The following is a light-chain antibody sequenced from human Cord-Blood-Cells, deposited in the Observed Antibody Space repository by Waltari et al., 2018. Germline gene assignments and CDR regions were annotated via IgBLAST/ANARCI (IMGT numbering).Light chain of an antibody. CDR3: QQSYSTFWT. V-gene: IGKV1-39*01. Sequence: DIQMTQSPSSLSASVGDRVTITCRASQSISSYLNWYQQKPGKAPKLLIYAASSLQSGVPSRFSGSGSGTDFTLTISSLQPEDSATYYCQQSYSTFWTFGQGTKVEIK. J-gene: IGKJ1*01. CDR1: QSISSY. CDR2: AAS.